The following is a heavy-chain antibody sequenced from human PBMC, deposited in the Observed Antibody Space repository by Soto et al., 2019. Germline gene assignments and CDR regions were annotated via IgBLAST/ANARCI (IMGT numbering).Heavy chain of an antibody. CDR1: GYTFTGYY. Sequence: GASVKVSCKASGYTFTGYYMHWVRQAPGQGLEWMGWINPNSGGTNYAQKFQGWVTMTRDTSISTAYMELSRLRSDDTAVYYCARAGGSGYYYVNYYGMDVWGQGTTVTVSS. CDR2: INPNSGGT. J-gene: IGHJ6*02. CDR3: ARAGGSGYYYVNYYGMDV. D-gene: IGHD3-22*01. V-gene: IGHV1-2*04.